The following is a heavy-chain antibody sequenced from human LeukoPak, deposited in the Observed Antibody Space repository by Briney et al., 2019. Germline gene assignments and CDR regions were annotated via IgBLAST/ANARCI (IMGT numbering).Heavy chain of an antibody. CDR2: INPGDYDA. CDR3: TKAPTSSLSFFDF. V-gene: IGHV5-51*01. J-gene: IGHJ4*02. Sequence: GESLQISCKASGYSFISYWIGWGRPMPGKGREWMAIINPGDYDARYSPSFQGQVTVSADRSISTAYMQWSTLKASDTATYYCTKAPTSSLSFFDFWGQGTLVTVSS. D-gene: IGHD5-24*01. CDR1: GYSFISYW.